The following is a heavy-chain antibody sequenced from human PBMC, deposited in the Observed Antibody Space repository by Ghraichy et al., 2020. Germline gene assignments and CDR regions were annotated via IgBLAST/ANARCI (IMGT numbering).Heavy chain of an antibody. V-gene: IGHV3-23*01. CDR1: GFTFANYA. CDR3: AKEYYFDSTGYTGEAYY. CDR2: ISGSGDNT. D-gene: IGHD3-22*01. Sequence: GESLRLSCAASGFTFANYAMTWVRQAPGKGLEWVSTISGSGDNTYYADSVKGRFTISRDNSEDTLHLQMNSLRAEDTAVYYCAKEYYFDSTGYTGEAYYWGQGTLVTVSS. J-gene: IGHJ4*02.